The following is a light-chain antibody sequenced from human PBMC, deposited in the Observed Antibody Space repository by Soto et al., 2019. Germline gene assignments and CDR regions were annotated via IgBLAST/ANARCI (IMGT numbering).Light chain of an antibody. V-gene: IGKV4-1*01. J-gene: IGKJ5*01. CDR3: QQYYTTPIT. Sequence: DIQMTQSPSSPSASVGDRVTITCRASQSISSWLAWYQQKPGQPPKLVIYWASTRESGVPDRFSGSGSGTDFTLTVSSLQAEDVAVYYCQQYYTTPITFGQGTRLEIK. CDR2: WAS. CDR1: QSISSW.